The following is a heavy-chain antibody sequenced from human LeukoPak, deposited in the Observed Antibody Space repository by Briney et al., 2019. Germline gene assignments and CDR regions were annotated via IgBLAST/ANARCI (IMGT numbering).Heavy chain of an antibody. D-gene: IGHD2-2*02. V-gene: IGHV1-69*05. CDR2: IIPIFGTA. Sequence: GASVKVSCKASGGTFSSYAISWVRQAPGQGLEWMGGIIPIFGTANYAQKFQGRVTITTDESTSTAYMELSSLRSEDTAVYYCARDGGYCSSTSCYTGVIDYYMDVWGKGTTVTVSS. CDR3: ARDGGYCSSTSCYTGVIDYYMDV. CDR1: GGTFSSYA. J-gene: IGHJ6*03.